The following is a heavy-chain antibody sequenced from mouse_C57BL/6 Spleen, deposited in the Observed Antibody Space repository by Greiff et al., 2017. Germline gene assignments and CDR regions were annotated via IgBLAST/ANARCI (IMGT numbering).Heavy chain of an antibody. J-gene: IGHJ3*01. Sequence: QVQLKQSGAELVRPGASVTLSCKASGYTFTDYEMHWVKQTPVHGLEWIGAIDPETGGTAYNQKFKGKAILTADKSSSTAYMELRSLTSEDSAVYYCTRRTGRGVFAYWGQGTLVTVSA. CDR2: IDPETGGT. V-gene: IGHV1-15*01. CDR3: TRRTGRGVFAY. CDR1: GYTFTDYE. D-gene: IGHD4-1*01.